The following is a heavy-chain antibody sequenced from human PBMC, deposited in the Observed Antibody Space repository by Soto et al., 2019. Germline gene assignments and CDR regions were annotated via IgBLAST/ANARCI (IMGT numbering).Heavy chain of an antibody. CDR2: IFSDNER. J-gene: IGHJ6*02. D-gene: IGHD4-17*01. Sequence: VSGPTLVNPTETLTLTCTVSGFSLSTGRMGVSWIRQPPGKALEWLAHIFSDNERSYSTSMQGRLTISKDPSGSQVVLSMTNLDPVDTGTYYCVRMNADSYQFYYAMDVWGQGTTVPVSS. V-gene: IGHV2-26*01. CDR3: VRMNADSYQFYYAMDV. CDR1: GFSLSTGRMG.